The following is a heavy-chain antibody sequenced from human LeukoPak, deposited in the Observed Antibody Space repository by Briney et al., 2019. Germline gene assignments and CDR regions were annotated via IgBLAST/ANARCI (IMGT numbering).Heavy chain of an antibody. Sequence: GGSVRLSCAASGFTFSSYAMSWVRQAPGKGLEWVSVISGSTGSTDYADSVKGRFTISRDNSKNTLYLQMNSLRVEDTAVYYCARQIGEADTEADSWGQGTLVTVSS. V-gene: IGHV3-23*01. CDR2: ISGSTGST. J-gene: IGHJ4*02. D-gene: IGHD6-13*01. CDR3: ARQIGEADTEADS. CDR1: GFTFSSYA.